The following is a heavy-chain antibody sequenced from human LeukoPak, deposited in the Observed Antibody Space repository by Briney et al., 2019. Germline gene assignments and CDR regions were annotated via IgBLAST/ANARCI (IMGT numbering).Heavy chain of an antibody. V-gene: IGHV1-18*01. CDR2: ISIYNGNT. CDR1: GYTFNSYA. J-gene: IGHJ4*02. CDR3: ARGGTSGWRTPNDDY. Sequence: ASVKVSCKTSGYTFNSYAITWVRQAPGQGLEWMGWISIYNGNTNYAQMLQGRVTMTTDTSTSTAYMELRSLRSDDTAIYYCARGGTSGWRTPNDDYWGQGTLVTVSS. D-gene: IGHD6-19*01.